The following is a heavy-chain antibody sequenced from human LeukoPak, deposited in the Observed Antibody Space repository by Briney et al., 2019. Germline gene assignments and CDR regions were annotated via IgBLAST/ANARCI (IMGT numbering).Heavy chain of an antibody. CDR1: GGSISSYY. Sequence: SETLSLTCTVSGGSISSYYWSWIRQPPGKGLEWIGYIYYSGSTNYNPSLKSRVTISVDTSKNQFSLKLSSVTAADTAVYYCARLMDTAMVPWYFDLWGRGTLVTVSS. V-gene: IGHV4-59*12. J-gene: IGHJ2*01. CDR2: IYYSGST. D-gene: IGHD5-18*01. CDR3: ARLMDTAMVPWYFDL.